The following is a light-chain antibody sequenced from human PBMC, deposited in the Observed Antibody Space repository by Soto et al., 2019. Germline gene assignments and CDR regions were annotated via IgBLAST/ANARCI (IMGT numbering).Light chain of an antibody. CDR1: QSVGSF. CDR2: GAS. J-gene: IGKJ1*01. Sequence: EIVLTQSPATLSLSPGERATLSCRASQSVGSFLAWYQQKPGQAPRLLIYGASNGATGIPDRFSGSGSGTDFTLAISRLEPEDFAVYYCQQYGSSGTFGQGTKVDIK. V-gene: IGKV3-20*01. CDR3: QQYGSSGT.